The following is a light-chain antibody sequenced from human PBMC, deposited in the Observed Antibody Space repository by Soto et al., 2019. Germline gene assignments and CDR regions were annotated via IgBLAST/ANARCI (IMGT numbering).Light chain of an antibody. J-gene: IGLJ3*02. CDR2: SNV. CDR3: AAWDASLSGWV. Sequence: QSVLTQPPSASGTPGQGVIISCSGTSSNIGSNYVYWYRLLPGTAPKLVMFSNVMRPPGVPDRFSVAKSGTSASLAISGLRPEDEADYFCAAWDASLSGWVFGGGTKVTVL. V-gene: IGLV1-47*02. CDR1: SSNIGSNY.